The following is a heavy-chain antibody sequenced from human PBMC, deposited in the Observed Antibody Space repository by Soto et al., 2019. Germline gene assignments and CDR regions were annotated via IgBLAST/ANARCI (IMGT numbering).Heavy chain of an antibody. D-gene: IGHD5-18*01. CDR3: ARTLYSYGPRFDY. CDR2: IYYSGGT. J-gene: IGHJ4*02. V-gene: IGHV4-59*01. CDR1: GGSISSYY. Sequence: SETLSLTCTVSGGSISSYYWSWIRQPPGKGLEWIGYIYYSGGTNYNPSLKSRVTISVDTSKNQFSLKLSSVTAADTAVYYCARTLYSYGPRFDYWGQGTRVTVS.